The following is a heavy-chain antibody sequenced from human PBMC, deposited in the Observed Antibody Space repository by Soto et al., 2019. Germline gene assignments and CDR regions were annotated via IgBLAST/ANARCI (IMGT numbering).Heavy chain of an antibody. CDR1: GGTFSSYA. J-gene: IGHJ6*02. D-gene: IGHD5-12*01. V-gene: IGHV1-69*12. Sequence: QVQLVQSGAEVKKPGSSVKVSCKASGGTFSSYAISWVRQAPGQGLEWMGGIITIFGTANYAQKFQGRVTITADESRTTAYMGLASLRPEATAVIYCGAQWLPNYYCSGMDVWGQGTTVTVSS. CDR2: IITIFGTA. CDR3: GAQWLPNYYCSGMDV.